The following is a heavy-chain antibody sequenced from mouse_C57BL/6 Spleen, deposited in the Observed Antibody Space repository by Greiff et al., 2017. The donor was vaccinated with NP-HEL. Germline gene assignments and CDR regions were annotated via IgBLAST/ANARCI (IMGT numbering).Heavy chain of an antibody. CDR2: IDPSDSYT. CDR3: ARKRTMVTTSYFDY. Sequence: VQLQQPGAELVMPGASVKLSCKASGYTFTSYWMHWVKQRPGQGLEWIGEIDPSDSYTNYNQKFKGKSTLTVDKSSSTAYMQLSSLTSEDSAVYYCARKRTMVTTSYFDYWGQGTTLTVSS. D-gene: IGHD2-2*01. CDR1: GYTFTSYW. J-gene: IGHJ2*01. V-gene: IGHV1-69*01.